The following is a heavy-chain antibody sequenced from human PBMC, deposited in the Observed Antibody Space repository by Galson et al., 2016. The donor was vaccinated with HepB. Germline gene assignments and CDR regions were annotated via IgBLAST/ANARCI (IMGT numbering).Heavy chain of an antibody. J-gene: IGHJ3*02. V-gene: IGHV1-69*01. CDR2: IIPIFGTA. D-gene: IGHD2-15*01. CDR3: ARPGGDIVGVVAATYADAFDI. Sequence: QSGAEVKKPGESLKISCKASGGTFSSYAISWVRQAPGQGLEWMGGIIPIFGTANYAQKFQGRVTITADESTSTAYMELSSLRSKDTAVYYCARPGGDIVGVVAATYADAFDIWGQGTMVTVSS. CDR1: GGTFSSYA.